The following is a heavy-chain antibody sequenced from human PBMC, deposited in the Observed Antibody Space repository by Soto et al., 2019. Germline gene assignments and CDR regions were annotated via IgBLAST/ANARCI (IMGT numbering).Heavy chain of an antibody. J-gene: IGHJ5*02. CDR2: ISGSSIYI. CDR1: GFTFSNYN. V-gene: IGHV3-21*01. Sequence: PGGSLRLSCVASGFTFSNYNMNWVRQAPGKGLEWVSHISGSSIYIHYADSVRGRFTISRGNAKNSVYLQMDSLRVEDTAVYYCAREGALKPFSSWGQGARVTVSS. CDR3: AREGALKPFSS.